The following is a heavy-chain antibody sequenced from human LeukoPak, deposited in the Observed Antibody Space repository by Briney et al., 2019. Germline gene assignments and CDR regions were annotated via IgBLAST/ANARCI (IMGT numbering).Heavy chain of an antibody. D-gene: IGHD4-23*01. V-gene: IGHV4-34*01. CDR1: GGSFSGYY. Sequence: SETLSLTCAVYGGSFSGYYWSWIRQTPEKGLEWIGEINHSGSTNYSSSLKSRVTLSVATSKNQFSLKLSSVTAADTAVYFCARVLSGGNTEYFDYWGQGTLVTVSS. J-gene: IGHJ4*02. CDR3: ARVLSGGNTEYFDY. CDR2: INHSGST.